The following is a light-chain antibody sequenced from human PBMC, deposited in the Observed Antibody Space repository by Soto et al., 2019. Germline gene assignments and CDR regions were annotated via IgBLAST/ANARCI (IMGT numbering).Light chain of an antibody. V-gene: IGKV1-5*03. CDR3: QQYHIYWGT. CDR1: QNISGW. Sequence: DIQMTQSPSTLSASVGDKVTITCRASQNISGWLAWYQQKPGKAPKLLIYTASNLDSGVPSRFSGSGSGTEFTLTISSLQPDDFATYYYQQYHIYWGTFGQGTKVEIK. CDR2: TAS. J-gene: IGKJ1*01.